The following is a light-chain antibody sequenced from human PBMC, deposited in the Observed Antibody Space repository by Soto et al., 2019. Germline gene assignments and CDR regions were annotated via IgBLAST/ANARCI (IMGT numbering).Light chain of an antibody. CDR2: GAS. J-gene: IGKJ5*01. Sequence: EIVMTQSPATLSMSPGERATLSCRASQSVSSNLAWYQQKPGQAPRLLIYGASTRATGIPAGFSGGGSGTESTLTISSLQSEDSAVYYCQQYSRWPITFGQGTRLEIK. V-gene: IGKV3-15*01. CDR1: QSVSSN. CDR3: QQYSRWPIT.